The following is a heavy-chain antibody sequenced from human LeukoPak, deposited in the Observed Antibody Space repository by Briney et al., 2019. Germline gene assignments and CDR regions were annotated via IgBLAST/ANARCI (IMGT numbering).Heavy chain of an antibody. J-gene: IGHJ6*02. Sequence: KTSETLSLTCTVSGGSISSGDYYWSWIRQPPGKGLEWIGYIYYSGSTYYNPSLKSRVTISVDTSKNQFSLKLSSVTAADTAVYYCARVRLAAGTVFNYYYYGMDVWGQGTTVTVSS. CDR2: IYYSGST. V-gene: IGHV4-30-4*01. CDR3: ARVRLAAGTVFNYYYYGMDV. D-gene: IGHD6-13*01. CDR1: GGSISSGDYY.